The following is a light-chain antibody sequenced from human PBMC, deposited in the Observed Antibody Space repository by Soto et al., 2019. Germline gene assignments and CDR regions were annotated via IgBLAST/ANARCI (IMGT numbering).Light chain of an antibody. CDR2: GAS. J-gene: IGKJ1*01. CDR1: QGISNY. Sequence: DVQMTQSPSSLSASVGYRVTITCRASQGISNYLAWYQQRPGRVPKLLIYGASNLQSEVPSRFSGSGSGTDFTLTITSLQPEDVATYYCQKYDSAARTFGQGTKVDIK. V-gene: IGKV1-27*01. CDR3: QKYDSAART.